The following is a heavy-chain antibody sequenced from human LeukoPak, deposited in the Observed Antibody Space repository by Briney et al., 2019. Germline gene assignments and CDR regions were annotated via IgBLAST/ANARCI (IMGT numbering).Heavy chain of an antibody. V-gene: IGHV4-59*01. CDR3: ATYRGHAAMVLGANWFDP. J-gene: IGHJ5*02. CDR2: IYYSGST. CDR1: GGSICSYY. D-gene: IGHD5-18*01. Sequence: PSETLSLTCTVSGGSICSYYWSWIRQPPGKGLEWIGYIYYSGSTNYNPSLKSRVTISVDTSKNQFSLKLSPVTAADTAVYYCATYRGHAAMVLGANWFDPWGQGTLVTVSS.